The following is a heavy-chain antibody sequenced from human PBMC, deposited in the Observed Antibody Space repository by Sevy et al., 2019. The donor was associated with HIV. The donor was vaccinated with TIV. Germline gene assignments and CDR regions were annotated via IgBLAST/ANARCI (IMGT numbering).Heavy chain of an antibody. CDR3: ARHPHSHTGNNWFDP. CDR1: GYSYTSNW. J-gene: IGHJ5*02. Sequence: GESLKISCKGSGYSYTSNWIGWVRQMPGKGLEWMGIIYPGDSDTRYSPSFQGQVTISADKSISTAYLQWSSLKASDTAMYYCARHPHSHTGNNWFDPWGQGTLVTVSS. V-gene: IGHV5-51*01. CDR2: IYPGDSDT.